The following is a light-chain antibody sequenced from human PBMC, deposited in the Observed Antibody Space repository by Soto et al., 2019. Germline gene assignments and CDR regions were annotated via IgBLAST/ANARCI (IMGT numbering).Light chain of an antibody. J-gene: IGLJ3*02. CDR1: SSDIGYYNY. CDR3: SSYEDSSILM. CDR2: EVS. V-gene: IGLV2-14*01. Sequence: QSALTQPASVSGSPGQSITISGTGTSSDIGYYNYVSWYQQHPGKAPKVIIYEVSNRPSGVSDRFSGSKSGNTASLTISGLQAEDEGDYYCSSYEDSSILMFGGGTQLTVI.